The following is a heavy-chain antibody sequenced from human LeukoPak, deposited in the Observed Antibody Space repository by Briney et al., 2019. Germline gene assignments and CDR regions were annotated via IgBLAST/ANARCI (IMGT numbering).Heavy chain of an antibody. CDR2: IWYDGSNK. CDR3: ARGGGYYYMDV. J-gene: IGHJ6*03. CDR1: GFTFSSYG. V-gene: IGHV3-33*01. D-gene: IGHD3-10*01. Sequence: GRSLRLSCAASGFTFSSYGMHWVRQAPGKGLEWVAVIWYDGSNKYYADSVKGRFTISRDNSKNTLYLQMNSLRAEDTAVYYCARGGGYYYMDVWGKGTTVTVSS.